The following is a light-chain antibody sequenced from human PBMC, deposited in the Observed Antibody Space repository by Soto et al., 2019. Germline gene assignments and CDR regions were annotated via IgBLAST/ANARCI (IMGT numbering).Light chain of an antibody. CDR3: QQANTFPYN. J-gene: IGKJ2*01. CDR1: QDIARW. V-gene: IGKV1-12*01. Sequence: DIQMTQSPSSVSASVGDRVTITCRASQDIARWLAWFQQKPGKAPNLLIYGASSLQSGVPSRFSGSGSGTDFTLTISSLQPEDFAPYYCQQANTFPYNFGQGTKLEIK. CDR2: GAS.